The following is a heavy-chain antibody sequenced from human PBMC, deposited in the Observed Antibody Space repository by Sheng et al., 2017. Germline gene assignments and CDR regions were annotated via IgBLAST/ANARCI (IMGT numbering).Heavy chain of an antibody. Sequence: EVQLLESGGGLVQPGGSLRLSCAASGFTFSSYAMSWVRQAPGKGLEWVSAISGSGGSTYYADSVKGRFTISRDNSKNTLYLQMNSLRAEDTAVYYCAKDLYDYDILTGYAPHDAFDIWGQGTMVTVSS. CDR3: AKDLYDYDILTGYAPHDAFDI. CDR1: GFTFSSYA. J-gene: IGHJ3*02. V-gene: IGHV3-23*01. CDR2: ISGSGGST. D-gene: IGHD3-9*01.